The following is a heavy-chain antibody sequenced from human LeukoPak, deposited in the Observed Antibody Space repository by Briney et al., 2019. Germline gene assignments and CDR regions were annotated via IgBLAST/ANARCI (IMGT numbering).Heavy chain of an antibody. CDR3: AKPDSSSWYPEYFQH. V-gene: IGHV3-23*01. CDR2: ISGSGGST. J-gene: IGHJ1*01. Sequence: PGGSLRLSCAASGFTFSNYAMSWVRPAPGKGLEWVSAISGSGGSTYYADSVKGRFTISRDNSKNTLYLQMNSLRAEDTAVYYCAKPDSSSWYPEYFQHWGQGTLVTVSS. CDR1: GFTFSNYA. D-gene: IGHD6-13*01.